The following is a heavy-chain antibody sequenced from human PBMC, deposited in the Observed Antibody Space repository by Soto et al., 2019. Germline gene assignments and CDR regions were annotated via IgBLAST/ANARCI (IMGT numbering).Heavy chain of an antibody. J-gene: IGHJ6*02. Sequence: QVQLVQSGAEVKKPGSSVKVSCKASGGTFSSYAISWVRQAPGQGLEWMGGIIPIFGTANYAQKFQGRVTITADESTSTAYMELSSLRSEDTAVYYCARGAVVTATQPYYYYYYAMDVWGQGTTVTVSS. D-gene: IGHD2-21*02. V-gene: IGHV1-69*12. CDR3: ARGAVVTATQPYYYYYYAMDV. CDR1: GGTFSSYA. CDR2: IIPIFGTA.